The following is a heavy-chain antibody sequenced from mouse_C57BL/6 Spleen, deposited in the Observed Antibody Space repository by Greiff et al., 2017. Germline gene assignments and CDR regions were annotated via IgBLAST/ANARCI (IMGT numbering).Heavy chain of an antibody. J-gene: IGHJ1*03. D-gene: IGHD1-1*01. CDR3: ARAHYYGSSYVGYFDV. V-gene: IGHV5-16*01. CDR2: INYDGSST. Sequence: EVQLVESEGGLVQPGSSMKLSCTASGFTFSDYYMAWVRQVPEKGLEWVANINYDGSSTYYLDSLKSRFIISRDNAKNILYLQMSSLKSEDTATYYCARAHYYGSSYVGYFDVWGTGTTVTVSS. CDR1: GFTFSDYY.